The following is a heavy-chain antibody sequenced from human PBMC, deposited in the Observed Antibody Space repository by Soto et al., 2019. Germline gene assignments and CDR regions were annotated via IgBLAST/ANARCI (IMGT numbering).Heavy chain of an antibody. CDR3: ARGAADTAMVDS. V-gene: IGHV4-59*01. Sequence: SETLSLTCTVSGGSISNFYWSWIRQPPGKGLEWIGYISYSGNTNYNPSLKSRVSISVDTSKNQLSLNLTSVTAADTAVYYCARGAADTAMVDSWGQGTLVTVSS. D-gene: IGHD5-18*01. CDR1: GGSISNFY. CDR2: ISYSGNT. J-gene: IGHJ4*02.